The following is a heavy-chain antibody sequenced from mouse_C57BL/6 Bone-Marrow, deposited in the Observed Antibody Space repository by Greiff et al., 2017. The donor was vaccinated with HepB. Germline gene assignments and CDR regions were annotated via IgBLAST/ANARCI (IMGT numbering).Heavy chain of an antibody. V-gene: IGHV1-55*01. Sequence: VQLVESGAELVKPGASVKMSCKASGYTFTSYWITWVKQRPGQGLEWIGDIYPGSGSTNYNEKFKSKATLTVDTSSSTAYMQLSSLTSEDSAVYYCSSITTVVATDYWGQGTTLTVSS. CDR1: GYTFTSYW. CDR2: IYPGSGST. CDR3: SSITTVVATDY. D-gene: IGHD1-1*01. J-gene: IGHJ2*01.